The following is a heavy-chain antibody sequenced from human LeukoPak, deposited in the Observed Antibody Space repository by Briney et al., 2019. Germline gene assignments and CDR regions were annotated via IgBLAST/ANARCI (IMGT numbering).Heavy chain of an antibody. V-gene: IGHV4-38-2*01. Sequence: PSETLSLTCAVSGYSISSGYYWGWIRQRPGEGLEWVGSIYHSGSTYYNPSLKSRVTISVDTSKNQFSLKLSSVTAADTAVYYCARHPLNYYGSGSYLDYWGQGTLVTVSS. D-gene: IGHD3-10*01. CDR3: ARHPLNYYGSGSYLDY. J-gene: IGHJ4*02. CDR1: GYSISSGYY. CDR2: IYHSGST.